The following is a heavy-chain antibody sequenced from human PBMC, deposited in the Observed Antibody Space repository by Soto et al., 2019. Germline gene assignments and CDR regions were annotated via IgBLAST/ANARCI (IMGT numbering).Heavy chain of an antibody. J-gene: IGHJ4*02. CDR2: IKQDGTEK. D-gene: IGHD3-22*01. CDR1: GFTFSSYW. CDR3: ARPGGYYDCSGYYN. Sequence: GGSLTLSCAASGFTFSSYWMSWVRQAPGKGLEWVANIKQDGTEKYYVDSVKGRFTISRDNAKNSLYLQMNSLRAEDTAVYYCARPGGYYDCSGYYNWGQGTLVTVS. V-gene: IGHV3-7*03.